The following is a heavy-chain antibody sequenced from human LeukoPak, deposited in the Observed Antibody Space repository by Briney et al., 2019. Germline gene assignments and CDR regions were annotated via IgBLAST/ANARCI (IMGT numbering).Heavy chain of an antibody. V-gene: IGHV4-4*02. J-gene: IGHJ3*02. CDR3: ATVAGDAFDI. CDR2: IYHSGST. Sequence: SETLSLTCAVSSGSITSSNWWSWVRQPPGKGLEWIGEIYHSGSTNYNPSLKSRVTISADKSKNQFSLKLSSVTAADTAVYYCATVAGDAFDIWGQGTMVTVSS. CDR1: SGSITSSNW. D-gene: IGHD6-19*01.